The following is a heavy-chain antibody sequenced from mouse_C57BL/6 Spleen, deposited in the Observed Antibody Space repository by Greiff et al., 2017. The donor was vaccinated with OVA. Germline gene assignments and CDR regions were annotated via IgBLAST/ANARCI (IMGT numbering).Heavy chain of an antibody. D-gene: IGHD2-1*01. V-gene: IGHV1-26*01. CDR1: GYTFTDYY. Sequence: EVQLQQSGPELVKPGASVKISCKASGYTFTDYYMNWVKQSHGTSLEWIGDINPNNGGTSYNQKFKGKATLTVDKSSSTAYMERRSLTSEDSAVYYCAGGIYYGNNYFDYWGQGTTLTVSS. CDR3: AGGIYYGNNYFDY. CDR2: INPNNGGT. J-gene: IGHJ2*01.